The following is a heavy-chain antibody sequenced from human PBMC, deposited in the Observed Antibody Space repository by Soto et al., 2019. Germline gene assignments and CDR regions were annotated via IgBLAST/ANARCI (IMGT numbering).Heavy chain of an antibody. CDR1: GFTLSNYG. Sequence: QVQLVESGGGVVQPGRSLTLSCVASGFTLSNYGMHWVRQAPGKGLEWVAVIWYDGTSTYSADSGKGRFSISRDNSKNTLSLQMSSLRAEDTAVYYCARNVVSSGSSRWFDIWGQGTLVTVSS. CDR3: ARNVVSSGSSRWFDI. V-gene: IGHV3-33*01. CDR2: IWYDGTST. D-gene: IGHD2-21*01. J-gene: IGHJ5*02.